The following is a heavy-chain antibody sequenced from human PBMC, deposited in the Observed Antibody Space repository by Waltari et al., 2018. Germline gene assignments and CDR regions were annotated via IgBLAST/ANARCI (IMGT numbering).Heavy chain of an antibody. Sequence: QVQLVQSGAEVKKPGSSVKVACKASGGPFSSYAISWVRQAPGQGLEWMGGIIPIFGTANYSQKFQGRVTITADESTSTAYMELSSLRSEDTAVYYCARDVTIFGVVINPSGFDPWGQGTLVTVSS. V-gene: IGHV1-69*01. CDR1: GGPFSSYA. CDR2: IIPIFGTA. D-gene: IGHD3-3*01. J-gene: IGHJ5*02. CDR3: ARDVTIFGVVINPSGFDP.